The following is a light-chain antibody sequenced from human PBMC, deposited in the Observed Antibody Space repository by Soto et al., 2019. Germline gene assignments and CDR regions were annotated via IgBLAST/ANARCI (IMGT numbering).Light chain of an antibody. CDR1: HYVSSDF. CDR3: QQRSYWPLT. Sequence: EIVLTQSPGTLSLSPGERATLSCRASHYVSSDFLAWYQQRPGQAPRLLIYDASNRATGIPARFSGSGSGTDFTLTIGSLEPEDFAVYYCQQRSYWPLTFGGGTKVDIK. J-gene: IGKJ4*01. V-gene: IGKV3D-20*02. CDR2: DAS.